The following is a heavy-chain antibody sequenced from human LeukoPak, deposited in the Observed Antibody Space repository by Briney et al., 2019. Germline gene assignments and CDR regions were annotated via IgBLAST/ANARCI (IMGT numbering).Heavy chain of an antibody. CDR2: ISYDGSNK. Sequence: GGSLRLSCAAPGFTFSSYGMHWVRQAPGKGLEWVAVISYDGSNKYYADSVKGRFTISRDNSKNTLYLQMNSLRAEDTAVYYCAKETIPYGMAVWGKGTTVTGS. D-gene: IGHD2-2*02. J-gene: IGHJ6*04. CDR3: AKETIPYGMAV. V-gene: IGHV3-30*18. CDR1: GFTFSSYG.